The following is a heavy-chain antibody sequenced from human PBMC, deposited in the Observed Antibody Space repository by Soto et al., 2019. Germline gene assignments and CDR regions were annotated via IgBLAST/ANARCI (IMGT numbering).Heavy chain of an antibody. CDR2: IYHSGST. D-gene: IGHD2-15*01. Sequence: QVQLQESGPGLVKPSETLSLTCVVSGVSISSYYWSWIRQPPGKGLEWIGYIYHSGSTNYNPSLKSLVTISVDTSKNQFSLKVASVTAADTAVYYCAKYRGYCSGGSCPGDGFDYWGQGSLVTVSS. CDR3: AKYRGYCSGGSCPGDGFDY. V-gene: IGHV4-59*08. CDR1: GVSISSYY. J-gene: IGHJ4*02.